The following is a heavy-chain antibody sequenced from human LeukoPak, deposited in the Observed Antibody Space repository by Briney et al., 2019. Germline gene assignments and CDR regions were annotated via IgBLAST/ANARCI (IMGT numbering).Heavy chain of an antibody. CDR1: GFNFSASA. CDR3: IRYITSSDKNDC. J-gene: IGHJ4*02. D-gene: IGHD6-6*01. CDR2: IRDKANKYTT. V-gene: IGHV3-73*01. Sequence: GGSLKLSCAASGFNFSASALHWVRQASGKGLEWVGRIRDKANKYTTAYAPSVKGRFTISRDDSRNTAYLQMDSLKAEDLALYYCIRYITSSDKNDCWGQGTLVTVSS.